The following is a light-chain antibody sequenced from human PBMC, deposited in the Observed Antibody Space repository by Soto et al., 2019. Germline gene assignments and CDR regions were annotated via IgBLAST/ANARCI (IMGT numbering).Light chain of an antibody. V-gene: IGKV3-11*01. CDR1: QSVSID. CDR2: DAS. CDR3: HQRNNWPFT. Sequence: EIVLTQSPATLSLSPGERATLSCRASQSVSIDLAWFQQKPGQAPRLLMYDASNRAAGIPARFSGSGSGTDFTLTISSLEPEDFAVYYCHQRNNWPFTFGPGTKVDIK. J-gene: IGKJ3*01.